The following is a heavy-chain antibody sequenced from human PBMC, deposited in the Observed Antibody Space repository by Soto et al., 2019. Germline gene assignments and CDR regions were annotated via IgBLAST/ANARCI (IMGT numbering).Heavy chain of an antibody. Sequence: GGSLRLSCAASGFTFSSYAMSWVRQAPGKGLEWVSAISGSGGSTYYADSVKGRFTISRDNSKNTLYLQMNSLRAEDTAVYYCAKDLRGIAAGGTDVDYWGQGTLVTVSS. V-gene: IGHV3-23*01. J-gene: IGHJ4*02. CDR2: ISGSGGST. D-gene: IGHD6-13*01. CDR1: GFTFSSYA. CDR3: AKDLRGIAAGGTDVDY.